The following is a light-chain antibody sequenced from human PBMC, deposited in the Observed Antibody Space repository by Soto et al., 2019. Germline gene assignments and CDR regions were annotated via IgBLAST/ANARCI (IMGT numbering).Light chain of an antibody. J-gene: IGKJ1*01. CDR1: QSVSSN. Sequence: EIVLTQSPGTLSLSPGERASLSCRASQSVSSNLAWYQQKPGQAPRPLIYGASSRATGAPDRFSGSGSGTDFTLTISRLEHEDSAVYYCQQYGSSPWTFGQGTKVDIK. CDR2: GAS. CDR3: QQYGSSPWT. V-gene: IGKV3-20*01.